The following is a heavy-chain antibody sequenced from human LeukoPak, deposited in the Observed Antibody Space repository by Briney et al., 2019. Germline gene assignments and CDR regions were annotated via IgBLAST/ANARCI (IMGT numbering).Heavy chain of an antibody. D-gene: IGHD3-22*01. J-gene: IGHJ4*02. Sequence: SETLSLTCTVSGGSISSGGYYWGWIRQHPGKGLEWIGYIYYSGSTYYNPSLKSRVTISVDTSKNQFSLKLSSVTAADTAVYYCARGGEYYYDSSGYPPFDYWGQGTLVTVSS. CDR1: GGSISSGGYY. CDR3: ARGGEYYYDSSGYPPFDY. CDR2: IYYSGST. V-gene: IGHV4-31*03.